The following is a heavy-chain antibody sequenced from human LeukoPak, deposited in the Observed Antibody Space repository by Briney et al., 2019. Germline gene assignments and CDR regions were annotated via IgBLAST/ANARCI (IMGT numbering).Heavy chain of an antibody. CDR1: GYTFTSYG. CDR2: SITYNGHT. V-gene: IGHV1-18*01. CDR3: ARAGFGDPLDY. Sequence: ASVKVSCKASGYTFTSYGISWVRQAPGQGLEWMGWSITYNGHTNYAQKFQGRVTMTTDTSTTTAYMELRSLRSDDTAVYYCARAGFGDPLDYWGQGTLVTVSS. D-gene: IGHD3-10*01. J-gene: IGHJ4*02.